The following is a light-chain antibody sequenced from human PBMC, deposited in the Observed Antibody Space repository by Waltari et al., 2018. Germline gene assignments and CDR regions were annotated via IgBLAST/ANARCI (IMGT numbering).Light chain of an antibody. J-gene: IGKJ4*01. V-gene: IGKV3-20*01. CDR2: GAS. CDR1: QSVSSSY. Sequence: EIVLTQSPGTLSLSPGERATLSCRPSQSVSSSYLAWYQQKPGQAPRLLIYGASGRATGIPDRFSGSGSGTDFTLTISRLEPEDFAVYYCQQYGSSPLTFGGGTKVEIK. CDR3: QQYGSSPLT.